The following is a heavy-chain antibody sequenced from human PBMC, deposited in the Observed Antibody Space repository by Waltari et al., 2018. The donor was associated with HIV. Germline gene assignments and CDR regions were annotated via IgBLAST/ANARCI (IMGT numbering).Heavy chain of an antibody. Sequence: EVLLVESGGGLVQPGGSLRLSCNASGLMFTSYWMSWVRQAPGKGLEWVANIKQDGSEKYYVDSVKGRFTISRDNAKNSLYLQMNSLRAEDTAMYYCATSRTFDYWGQGTLVTVSS. D-gene: IGHD2-2*01. CDR2: IKQDGSEK. V-gene: IGHV3-7*01. CDR3: ATSRTFDY. J-gene: IGHJ4*02. CDR1: GLMFTSYW.